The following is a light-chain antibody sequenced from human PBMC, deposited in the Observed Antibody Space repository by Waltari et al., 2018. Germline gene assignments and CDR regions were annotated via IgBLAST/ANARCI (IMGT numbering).Light chain of an antibody. Sequence: QSALTQPASVSGSPGQSVTIFCAGTSNDVGGYNFVSWYQEHPGQAPRVIIYDVSDRPSGVSDRFSGSKSGNTASLTISGLQAEDEADYYCSSQSSNDVVLFGGVTKLTVL. CDR2: DVS. CDR1: SNDVGGYNF. J-gene: IGLJ2*01. CDR3: SSQSSNDVVL. V-gene: IGLV2-14*01.